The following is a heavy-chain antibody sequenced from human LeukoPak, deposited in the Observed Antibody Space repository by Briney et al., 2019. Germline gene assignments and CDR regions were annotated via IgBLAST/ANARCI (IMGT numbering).Heavy chain of an antibody. Sequence: SETLSLTCTASGGSISSYYWSWIRQPPGKGLEWIGYIYYSGSTNYNPSLKSRVTISVDTSKNQFSLKLSSVTAADTAVYYCARMYRSSSEYNSFDPWGQGTLVTVSS. D-gene: IGHD6-6*01. V-gene: IGHV4-59*01. CDR2: IYYSGST. CDR1: GGSISSYY. J-gene: IGHJ5*02. CDR3: ARMYRSSSEYNSFDP.